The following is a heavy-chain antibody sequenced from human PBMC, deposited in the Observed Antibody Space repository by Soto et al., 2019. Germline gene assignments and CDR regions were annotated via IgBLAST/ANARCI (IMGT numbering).Heavy chain of an antibody. J-gene: IGHJ4*02. V-gene: IGHV4-31*03. CDR3: ARRYCGGGSCYSHFDY. CDR2: MYYSGST. CDR1: GDSISSGGFY. D-gene: IGHD2-15*01. Sequence: QVQLQESGPGLVKPSQTLSLTCTVSGDSISSGGFYWSWIRQHPGKGLEWIGYMYYSGSTNYNPSLKSRVTISVDMSKNQFSLKLSSVTAADTAVYYCARRYCGGGSCYSHFDYWGQGILVTVSS.